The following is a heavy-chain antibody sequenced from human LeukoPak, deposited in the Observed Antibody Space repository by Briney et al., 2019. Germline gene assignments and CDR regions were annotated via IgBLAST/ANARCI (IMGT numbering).Heavy chain of an antibody. J-gene: IGHJ6*02. CDR1: GFTFSSYW. D-gene: IGHD4-11*01. Sequence: GGSLRLSCAASGFTFSSYWMHWVRQAAGKGLVWVSHINRDGSSTSHADSVRGRFTISRDNAKNTLYLQMNSLRAEDTAVYYSARDSNYGMDVWGQGTTVTVSS. CDR2: INRDGSST. CDR3: ARDSNYGMDV. V-gene: IGHV3-74*01.